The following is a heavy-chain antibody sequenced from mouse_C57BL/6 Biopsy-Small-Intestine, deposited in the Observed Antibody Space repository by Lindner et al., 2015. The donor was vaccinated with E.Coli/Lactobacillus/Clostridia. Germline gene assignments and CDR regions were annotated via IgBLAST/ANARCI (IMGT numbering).Heavy chain of an antibody. J-gene: IGHJ4*01. V-gene: IGHV1-74*01. CDR2: IIPIFGKP. CDR1: GGTFNTYT. CDR3: AAKGDAAPDSDY. D-gene: IGHD3-1*01. Sequence: SVKVSCKASGGTFNTYTINWVRQAPGQGLEWMGRIIPIFGKPNYAQKFQGRVTITADKSTSTAYMELSSLRSEDTAVYYCAAKGDAAPDSDYWGQGTPVTVSS.